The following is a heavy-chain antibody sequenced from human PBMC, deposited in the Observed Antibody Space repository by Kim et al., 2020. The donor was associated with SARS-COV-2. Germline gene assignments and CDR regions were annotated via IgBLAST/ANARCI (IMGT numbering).Heavy chain of an antibody. V-gene: IGHV3-9*01. Sequence: ADSVKGRFTISRDNAKNSLYLQMNSLRAEDTALYYCAKDINGVGTGTFDPWGQGTLVTVSS. CDR3: AKDINGVGTGTFDP. D-gene: IGHD3-3*01. J-gene: IGHJ5*02.